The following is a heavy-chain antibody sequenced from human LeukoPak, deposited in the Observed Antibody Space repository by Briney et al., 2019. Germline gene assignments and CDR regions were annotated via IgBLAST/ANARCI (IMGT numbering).Heavy chain of an antibody. CDR2: INHSGST. CDR1: GGSISSGGYY. CDR3: ARSHYYDSSGSKNNWFDP. Sequence: SQTLSLTCTVSGGSISSGGYYWSWLRQPPGKGLEWIGEINHSGSTNPNPSLKSRVTISVDTSKNQFSLKLSSVTAADTALYYCARSHYYDSSGSKNNWFDPWGQGTLVTVSS. V-gene: IGHV4-30-2*01. J-gene: IGHJ5*02. D-gene: IGHD3-22*01.